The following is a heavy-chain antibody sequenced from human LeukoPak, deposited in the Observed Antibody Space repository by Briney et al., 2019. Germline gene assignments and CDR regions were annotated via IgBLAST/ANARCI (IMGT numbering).Heavy chain of an antibody. V-gene: IGHV1-2*02. J-gene: IGHJ4*02. D-gene: IGHD2-2*01. Sequence: ASVKVSCKASGYIFTGYYMHWVRQAPGQGLEWMGWINPNSGGTNYAQKFQGRVTMTRDTSISTAYMELSRLRSDDTAVYYCARGPIVVVPAAISFFDYWGQGTLVTVSS. CDR3: ARGPIVVVPAAISFFDY. CDR2: INPNSGGT. CDR1: GYIFTGYY.